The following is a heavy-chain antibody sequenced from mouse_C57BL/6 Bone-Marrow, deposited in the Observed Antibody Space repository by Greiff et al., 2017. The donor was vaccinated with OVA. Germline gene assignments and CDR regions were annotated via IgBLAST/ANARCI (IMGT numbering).Heavy chain of an antibody. CDR1: GYTFTSYG. CDR2: IYPRSGNT. J-gene: IGHJ3*01. Sequence: VQLKESGAELARPGASVKLSCKASGYTFTSYGISWVKQRTGQGLEWIGEIYPRSGNTYYNEKFKGKATLTADKSSSTAYMELRSLTSEDSAVYFCASLWLRRAYWGQGTLVTVSA. CDR3: ASLWLRRAY. D-gene: IGHD2-2*01. V-gene: IGHV1-81*01.